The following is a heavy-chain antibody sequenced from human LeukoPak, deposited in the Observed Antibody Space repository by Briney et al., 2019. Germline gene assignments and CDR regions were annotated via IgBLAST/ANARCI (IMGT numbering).Heavy chain of an antibody. J-gene: IGHJ3*02. D-gene: IGHD3-16*01. Sequence: GGSLRLSCAASGFTFSSYAMHWVRQAPGKGLEWVAVISYDGSNKYYTDSVKGRFTISRDNSKNTRFLQMNSLRAEDTAVYYCAKNRHWLSVWDAFDIWGQGTMVTVSS. CDR1: GFTFSSYA. CDR3: AKNRHWLSVWDAFDI. V-gene: IGHV3-30*04. CDR2: ISYDGSNK.